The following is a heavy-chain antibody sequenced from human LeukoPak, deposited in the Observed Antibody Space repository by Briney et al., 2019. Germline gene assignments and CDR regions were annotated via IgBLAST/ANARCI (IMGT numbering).Heavy chain of an antibody. CDR3: ARLDRYCTNGVCYPDY. D-gene: IGHD2-8*01. CDR2: TYYRSKWYN. Sequence: SQTLSLTCAISGDSVSSNSAAWNRIRQSPSRGLEWLGRTYYRSKWYNDYAVSVKSRITINPDTSKNQFSLQLNSVTPEDTAVYYCARLDRYCTNGVCYPDYWGQGTLVTVSP. J-gene: IGHJ4*02. V-gene: IGHV6-1*01. CDR1: GDSVSSNSAA.